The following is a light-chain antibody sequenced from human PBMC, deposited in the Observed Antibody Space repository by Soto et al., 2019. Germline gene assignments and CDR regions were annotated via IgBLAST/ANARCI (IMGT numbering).Light chain of an antibody. J-gene: IGLJ2*01. CDR3: GSYAGRYTLI. V-gene: IGLV2-11*01. CDR2: DVS. Sequence: QSALTQPRSVSGSPGQSVTISCTGTSSDVGGYNYVSWYQQHPGKAPKLMIYDVSKRPSGVPDRFSGSKSGNTASLTISGLQAEDEADYYCGSYAGRYTLIFGEGTKLTV. CDR1: SSDVGGYNY.